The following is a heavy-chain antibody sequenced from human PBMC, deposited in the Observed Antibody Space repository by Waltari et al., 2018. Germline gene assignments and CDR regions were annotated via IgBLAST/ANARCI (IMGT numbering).Heavy chain of an antibody. V-gene: IGHV1-69*02. CDR3: ASPPDYYDSSGYRSDAFDI. CDR2: IILILGIA. Sequence: QVQLVQSGAEVKKPGSSVKVSCKASGGTFSSYTIIWVRQAPGQGLEWMGRIILILGIANYAQKCKGRVTMTADKSTSTAYMELSSLRSEDTAVYYCASPPDYYDSSGYRSDAFDIWGQGTMVTVSS. D-gene: IGHD3-22*01. J-gene: IGHJ3*02. CDR1: GGTFSSYT.